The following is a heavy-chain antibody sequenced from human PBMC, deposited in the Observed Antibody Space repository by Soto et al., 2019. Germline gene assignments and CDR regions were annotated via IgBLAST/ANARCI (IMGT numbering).Heavy chain of an antibody. Sequence: SETLSLTCAVSGGSISSGGYSGSWIRQPTGKGLECVGYIYHTESHYYNPSLKGRVTISVDRSKNHFPLKLSFVTAADTAVYYCARLRYSSSSFRFAPWGQGTLVTVSS. J-gene: IGHJ5*02. D-gene: IGHD6-6*01. CDR3: ARLRYSSSSFRFAP. CDR2: IYHTESH. CDR1: GGSISSGGYS. V-gene: IGHV4-30-2*01.